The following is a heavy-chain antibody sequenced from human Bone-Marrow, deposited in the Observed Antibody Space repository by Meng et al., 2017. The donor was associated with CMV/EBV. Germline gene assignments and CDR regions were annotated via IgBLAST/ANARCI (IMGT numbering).Heavy chain of an antibody. CDR1: GFTFSSYA. V-gene: IGHV3-23*01. CDR3: AKGDQQVAARYFDY. J-gene: IGHJ4*02. Sequence: GGSLRLSCAASGFTFSSYAMNWVRQAPGKGLEWVSTISGSDHSTYYAGSVKGRFTISRDNSKNTLYLQVNSLRAEDTAVYYCAKGDQQVAARYFDYWGQGTLVTVSS. D-gene: IGHD6-6*01. CDR2: ISGSDHST.